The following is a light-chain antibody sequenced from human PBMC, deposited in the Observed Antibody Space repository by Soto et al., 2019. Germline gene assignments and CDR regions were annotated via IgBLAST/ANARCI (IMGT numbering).Light chain of an antibody. J-gene: IGKJ1*01. V-gene: IGKV1-5*01. Sequence: DIEMVQSPSALSASVGDTVTITCRASQKSSPWLAWYQQKPGQAPKLLMYDVSSLKRGVPSRFSGSGSGTEFTLTISSLQPDDFATYYCQHYNDYSATFGQGTKVDIK. CDR1: QKSSPW. CDR3: QHYNDYSAT. CDR2: DVS.